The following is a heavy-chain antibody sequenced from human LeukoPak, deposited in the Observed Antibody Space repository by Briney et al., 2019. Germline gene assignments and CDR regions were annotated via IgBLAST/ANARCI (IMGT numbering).Heavy chain of an antibody. J-gene: IGHJ4*02. CDR2: ISGDGGST. CDR1: GFTFDDYA. V-gene: IGHV3-43*02. CDR3: AKDTYYYDSSGYYHYFDY. Sequence: GGSLRLSCAASGFTFDDYAMHWVRQAPGKGLEWVSLISGDGGSTYYADSVKGRFTISRDNSKNSLYLQMNSLRTGDTALYYCAKDTYYYDSSGYYHYFDYWGQGTLVTVSS. D-gene: IGHD3-22*01.